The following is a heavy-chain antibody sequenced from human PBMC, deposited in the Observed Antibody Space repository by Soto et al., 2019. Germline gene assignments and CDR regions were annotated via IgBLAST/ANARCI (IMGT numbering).Heavy chain of an antibody. Sequence: PSETLSLTCDVSGDSISSSRWWTWVRQPPGKGLEWIGDSFHTGNTNYNPSLKSRVTISVDTSKNQFSLKLSSVTAADTAVYYCARRYGDCFDYWGQGTLVTVSS. J-gene: IGHJ4*02. V-gene: IGHV4-4*02. D-gene: IGHD4-17*01. CDR3: ARRYGDCFDY. CDR2: SFHTGNT. CDR1: GDSISSSRW.